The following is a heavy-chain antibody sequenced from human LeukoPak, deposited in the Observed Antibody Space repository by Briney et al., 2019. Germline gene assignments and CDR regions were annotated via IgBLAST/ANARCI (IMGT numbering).Heavy chain of an antibody. Sequence: SVKVSCKASGGTFSSYAISWVRQAPGQGLEWMGRIIPIFGTANYAQKFQGRVTITTDESTSTAYMELSSLRSEDTAVYYCARGGYDFWSGPNWSDPWGQGTLVTVSS. CDR2: IIPIFGTA. D-gene: IGHD3-3*01. V-gene: IGHV1-69*05. CDR3: ARGGYDFWSGPNWSDP. CDR1: GGTFSSYA. J-gene: IGHJ5*02.